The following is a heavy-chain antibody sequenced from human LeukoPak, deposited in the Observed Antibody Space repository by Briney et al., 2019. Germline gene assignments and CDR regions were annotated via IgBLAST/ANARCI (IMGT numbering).Heavy chain of an antibody. Sequence: PGESLRVSCAASGFTFSTYSMNWLRLAPGKGLEWVSSISPDSNYKYYVDSVKGRFTISRDNAKSSLYLQMNSLRAEDTAVYFCARAHSSSWEYWGQGALVTVSS. V-gene: IGHV3-21*01. CDR3: ARAHSSSWEY. CDR2: ISPDSNYK. J-gene: IGHJ4*02. D-gene: IGHD6-13*01. CDR1: GFTFSTYS.